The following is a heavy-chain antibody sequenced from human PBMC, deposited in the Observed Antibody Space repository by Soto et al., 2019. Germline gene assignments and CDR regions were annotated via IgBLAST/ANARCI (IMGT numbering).Heavy chain of an antibody. CDR2: ISSSSSYI. V-gene: IGHV3-21*01. CDR1: GFTFSSYS. J-gene: IGHJ6*02. Sequence: GGSLRLSCAAYGFTFSSYSMNWVRQAPGKGLEWVSSISSSSSYIYYADSVKGRFTISRDNAKNSLYLQMNSLRAEDTAVYYCAREGGGVVAATYYGMDVWGQGTTVTVSS. CDR3: AREGGGVVAATYYGMDV. D-gene: IGHD2-15*01.